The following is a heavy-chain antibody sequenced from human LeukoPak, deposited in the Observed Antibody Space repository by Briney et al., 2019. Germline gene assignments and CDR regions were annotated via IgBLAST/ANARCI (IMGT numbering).Heavy chain of an antibody. Sequence: PGGSLRLSCAASGFTFSNAWMSWVRQAPGKGLEWVANIKQDGSEKYYVDSVKGRFTISRDNAKNSLYLQMNSLRAEDTAVYYCARGWSRSFGSYFDYWGQGTLVTVSS. CDR1: GFTFSNAW. CDR3: ARGWSRSFGSYFDY. V-gene: IGHV3-7*01. CDR2: IKQDGSEK. D-gene: IGHD3-16*01. J-gene: IGHJ4*02.